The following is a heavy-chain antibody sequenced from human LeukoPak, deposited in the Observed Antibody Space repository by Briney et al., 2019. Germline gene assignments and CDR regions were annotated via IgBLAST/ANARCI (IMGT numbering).Heavy chain of an antibody. J-gene: IGHJ1*01. CDR3: ADGYNPYFQH. V-gene: IGHV3-30-3*01. CDR1: GFTFSRYA. Sequence: GGSLRLSCATSGFTFSRYAMHWVRQAPGKGLEWVALISYDANIGSNKYHADSVRGRFTISRDNSENTLYLQMNSLRAEDTAVYYCADGYNPYFQHWGQGTLVIVSS. CDR2: ISYDANIGSNK. D-gene: IGHD5-24*01.